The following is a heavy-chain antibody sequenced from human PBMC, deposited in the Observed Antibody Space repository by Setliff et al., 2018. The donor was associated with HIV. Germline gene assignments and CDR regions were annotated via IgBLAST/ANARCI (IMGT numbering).Heavy chain of an antibody. CDR3: SRHRANWGGPWDY. J-gene: IGHJ4*02. CDR2: IYHSGTI. Sequence: ETLSLTCDVSGYSISSGYYWGWIRQPPGKGLEWIGSIYHSGTIFYKPSLKSRLAISVDTSKNHFSLNLTSVTAADTAVYFCSRHRANWGGPWDYWGQGTLVTVSS. V-gene: IGHV4-38-2*01. CDR1: GYSISSGYY. D-gene: IGHD3-16*01.